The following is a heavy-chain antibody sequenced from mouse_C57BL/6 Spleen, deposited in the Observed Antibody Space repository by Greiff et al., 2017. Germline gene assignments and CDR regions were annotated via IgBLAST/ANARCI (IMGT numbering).Heavy chain of an antibody. CDR3: ARGRFIASVVGMDY. CDR2: INPNNGGT. Sequence: VQLQQSGPELVKPGASVKIPCKASGYTFTDYNMDWVKQSHGKSLEWIGDINPNNGGTFYNQKFKGKATLTVDKSSSTAYMELRSLTSEDTAVYYCARGRFIASVVGMDYWGQGTSVTVSS. CDR1: GYTFTDYN. V-gene: IGHV1-18*01. D-gene: IGHD1-1*01. J-gene: IGHJ4*01.